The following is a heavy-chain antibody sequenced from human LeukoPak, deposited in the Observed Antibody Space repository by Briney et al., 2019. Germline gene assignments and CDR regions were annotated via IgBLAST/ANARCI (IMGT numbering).Heavy chain of an antibody. CDR1: GFTFSNYA. J-gene: IGHJ6*03. CDR2: VTGSGYTT. D-gene: IGHD2-15*01. V-gene: IGHV3-23*01. CDR3: AKGVVVVAASYYYMDV. Sequence: PGGSLRLSCAASGFTFSNYAMTWVRQTPGKGLEWVSTVTGSGYTTYFADSVKGRFTISRDNSRNTLYLQMNSLRVDDTAIYYCAKGVVVVAASYYYMDVWGKGTTVTVSS.